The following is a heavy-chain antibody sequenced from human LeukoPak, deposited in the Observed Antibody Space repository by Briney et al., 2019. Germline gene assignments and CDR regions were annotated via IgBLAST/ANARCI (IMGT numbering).Heavy chain of an antibody. CDR3: ARELRGVIGTYYYYMDV. CDR2: ISSSSSYI. J-gene: IGHJ6*03. V-gene: IGHV3-21*01. D-gene: IGHD3-10*01. CDR1: GFTFSSYS. Sequence: PGGSLRLSCAASGFTFSSYSMNWVRQAPGKGLEWVSSISSSSSYIYYADSVKGRFTISRDNSKNTLYLQMNSLRAEDTAVYYCARELRGVIGTYYYYMDVWGKGTTVTVSS.